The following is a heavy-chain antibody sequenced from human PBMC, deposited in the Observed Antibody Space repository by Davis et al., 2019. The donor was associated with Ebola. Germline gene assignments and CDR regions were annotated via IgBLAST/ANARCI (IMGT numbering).Heavy chain of an antibody. J-gene: IGHJ6*02. CDR1: GGSISSYY. CDR2: IYYSGST. V-gene: IGHV4-59*08. D-gene: IGHD5-12*01. CDR3: ASAYEMDYYYGMDV. Sequence: MPSETLSLTCTVSGGSISSYYWSWIRQPPGKGLAWIGYIYYSGSTNYNPSLKSRVTISVDTSKNQFSLKLSSVTAADTAVYYCASAYEMDYYYGMDVWGQGTTVTVSS.